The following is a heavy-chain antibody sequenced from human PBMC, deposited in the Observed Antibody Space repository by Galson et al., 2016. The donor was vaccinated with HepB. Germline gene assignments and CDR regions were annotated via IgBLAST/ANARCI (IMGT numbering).Heavy chain of an antibody. V-gene: IGHV3-7*01. CDR2: IKGDGSKE. J-gene: IGHJ4*02. D-gene: IGHD6-6*01. CDR1: GFTFSNYW. Sequence: SLRLSCAASGFTFSNYWMTWVRQAPGKGLEWVANIKGDGSKENYLDSVKGRSTISRDNAKNSLYLQMNSLRAEDTAVYYCEAVSSSSGEDFDYWGQGTLVTVAS. CDR3: EAVSSSSGEDFDY.